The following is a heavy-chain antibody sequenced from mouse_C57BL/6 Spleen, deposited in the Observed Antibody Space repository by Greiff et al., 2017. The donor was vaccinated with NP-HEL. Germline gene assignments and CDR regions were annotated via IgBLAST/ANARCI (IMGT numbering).Heavy chain of an antibody. V-gene: IGHV1-26*01. Sequence: EVQLQQSGPELVKPGASVKISCKASGYTFTDYYMNWVKQSHGKSLEWIGDINPNNGGTSYNQKFKGKATLTVDKSSSTAYMELRSLTSEDSAVYYCARWVTGFDYWGQGTTLTVSS. J-gene: IGHJ2*01. CDR1: GYTFTDYY. CDR3: ARWVTGFDY. CDR2: INPNNGGT. D-gene: IGHD2-1*01.